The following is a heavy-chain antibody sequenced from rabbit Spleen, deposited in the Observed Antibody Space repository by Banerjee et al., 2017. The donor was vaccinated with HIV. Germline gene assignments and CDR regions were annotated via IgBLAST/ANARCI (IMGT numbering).Heavy chain of an antibody. J-gene: IGHJ4*01. V-gene: IGHV1S45*01. CDR1: GFTISSSYW. CDR3: ARDGAGGSYFAL. CDR2: IYAGSSGST. D-gene: IGHD8-1*01. Sequence: QEQLVESGGGLVTTGASLTLTCKASGFTISSSYWIFWVRQAPGKGLEWIACIYAGSSGSTYYASWVNGRFTISRENAQNTVFLQMTSLTAADTATYFCARDGAGGSYFALWGPGTLVTVS.